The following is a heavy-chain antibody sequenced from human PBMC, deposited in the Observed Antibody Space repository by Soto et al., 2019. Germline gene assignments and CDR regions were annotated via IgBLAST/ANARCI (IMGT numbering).Heavy chain of an antibody. D-gene: IGHD6-19*01. Sequence: GGALSLSCAASGFTFSSYAMHWVRQAPGKGLEWVAVISYDGSNKYYADSVKGRFTITRDNSKNTLYLQMNSMRAEDTAVYYCARVPMAGTVDYWGQGTLVTVSS. CDR1: GFTFSSYA. CDR2: ISYDGSNK. CDR3: ARVPMAGTVDY. J-gene: IGHJ4*02. V-gene: IGHV3-30-3*01.